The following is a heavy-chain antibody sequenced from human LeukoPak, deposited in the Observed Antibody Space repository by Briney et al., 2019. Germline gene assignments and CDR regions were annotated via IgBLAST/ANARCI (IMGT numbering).Heavy chain of an antibody. CDR2: IYPGDSDT. D-gene: IGHD3-22*01. Sequence: GESLKISCRASGYSFTGSWIAWVRQMPGKGLEWMGIIYPGDSDTRYSPSFQGQVTISADKSISTAYLQWSSLKASDTAMYYCARTRIYDSSGYYYAGRVIPPLDYWGQGTLVTVSS. J-gene: IGHJ4*02. V-gene: IGHV5-51*01. CDR1: GYSFTGSW. CDR3: ARTRIYDSSGYYYAGRVIPPLDY.